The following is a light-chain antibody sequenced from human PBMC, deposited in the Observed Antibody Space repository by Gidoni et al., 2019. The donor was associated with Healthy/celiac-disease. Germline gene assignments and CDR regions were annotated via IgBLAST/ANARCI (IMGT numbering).Light chain of an antibody. J-gene: IGLJ2*01. V-gene: IGLV2-8*01. Sequence: HSALTQPPSASGSPGQSVTISCTGTSSAVGGYNYVSWYQQHPGNAPKLMIYEVSKRPSGVPDRFSGSKSGNTASLTVAGLQAEDEADYYCSSYAGSNNLVFGGGTKLTVL. CDR1: SSAVGGYNY. CDR2: EVS. CDR3: SSYAGSNNLV.